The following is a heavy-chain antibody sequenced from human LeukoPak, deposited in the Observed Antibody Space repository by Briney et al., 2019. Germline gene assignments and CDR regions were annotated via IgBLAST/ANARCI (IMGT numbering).Heavy chain of an antibody. D-gene: IGHD3-10*01. J-gene: IGHJ4*02. Sequence: GGPLSLSCAASGFTFSTYTINWIRQGPGKGLERVASISSERRYIYYADSVKGRFTISRDNAKNSVYLQMNSRRGEGTAVYYCARDGLGSYDYWGQGSLVTVSS. CDR3: ARDGLGSYDY. V-gene: IGHV3-21*01. CDR2: ISSERRYI. CDR1: GFTFSTYT.